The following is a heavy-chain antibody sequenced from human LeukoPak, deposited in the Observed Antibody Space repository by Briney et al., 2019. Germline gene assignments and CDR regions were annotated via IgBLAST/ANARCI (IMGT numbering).Heavy chain of an antibody. CDR2: IKQDGSEK. CDR3: ANFGGDSSGYYYPLDY. CDR1: GFTFSTYW. D-gene: IGHD3-22*01. V-gene: IGHV3-7*03. J-gene: IGHJ4*02. Sequence: GGSLRLSCAASGFTFSTYWMSWVRQAPGKGLEWVAKIKQDGSEKYYVDSVKGRFTISRDNSKNTLYLQMNSLRAEDTAVYYCANFGGDSSGYYYPLDYWGQGTLVTVSS.